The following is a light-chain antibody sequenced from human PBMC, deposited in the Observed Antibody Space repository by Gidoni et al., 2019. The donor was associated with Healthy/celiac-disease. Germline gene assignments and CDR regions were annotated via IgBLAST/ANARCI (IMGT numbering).Light chain of an antibody. Sequence: DIQMTQSPSTLSASVGDRVNITCRASQSISSWLAWYQQKPGKAPKLLIYKASSLESGVPSRFSGSGSGTEFTLTISSLQPDDFATYYCQQYNSYPTFGQXTRLEIK. CDR1: QSISSW. CDR3: QQYNSYPT. V-gene: IGKV1-5*03. CDR2: KAS. J-gene: IGKJ5*01.